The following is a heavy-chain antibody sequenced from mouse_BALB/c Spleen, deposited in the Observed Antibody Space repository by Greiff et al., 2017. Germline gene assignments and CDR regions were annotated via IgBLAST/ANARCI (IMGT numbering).Heavy chain of an antibody. CDR1: GYSITSDYA. CDR2: ISYSGST. J-gene: IGHJ2*01. V-gene: IGHV3-2*02. CDR3: ARLAAPYFDY. Sequence: EVKLQESGPGLVKPSQSLSLTCTVTGYSITSDYAWNWIRQFPGNKLEWMGYISYSGSTSYNPSLKSRISITRDTSKNQFFLQLNSVTTEDTATYYCARLAAPYFDYWGQGTTLTVSS. D-gene: IGHD3-1*01.